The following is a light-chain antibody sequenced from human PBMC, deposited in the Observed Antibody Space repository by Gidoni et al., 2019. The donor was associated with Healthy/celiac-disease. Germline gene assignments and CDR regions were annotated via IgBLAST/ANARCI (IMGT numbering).Light chain of an antibody. CDR1: SSNIGAGYA. CDR2: GNS. Sequence: QSVLTQPTSVSGAPGQRVTISCTGSSSNIGAGYAVHWYQQLPGTAPKLLIYGNSNRPSGVPDRFSGSKSGTSASLAITGLQAEDEADYYCQSYDSSLSGSKVFGGGTKLTVL. J-gene: IGLJ3*02. V-gene: IGLV1-40*01. CDR3: QSYDSSLSGSKV.